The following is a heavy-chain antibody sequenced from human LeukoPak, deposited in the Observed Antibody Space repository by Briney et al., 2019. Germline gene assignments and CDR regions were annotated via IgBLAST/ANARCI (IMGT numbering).Heavy chain of an antibody. V-gene: IGHV4-34*01. D-gene: IGHD2-21*01. CDR2: INHSGST. Sequence: PSETLSLTCAVYGGSFSGYYWSWIRQPPGKGLEWIGEINHSGSTNYNPSLKSRVTISVDTSKNQFSLKLSSVTAADTAVYYCASGYSYYHGMDVWGQGTTVTVSS. J-gene: IGHJ6*02. CDR3: ASGYSYYHGMDV. CDR1: GGSFSGYY.